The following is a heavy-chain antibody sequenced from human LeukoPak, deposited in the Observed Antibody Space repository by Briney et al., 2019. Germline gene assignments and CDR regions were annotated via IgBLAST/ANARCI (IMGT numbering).Heavy chain of an antibody. Sequence: ASVKVSCKASGYTFTSYAMHWVGQAPGQGLEWMGWISAYNGNTNYAQKLQGRVTMTTDTSTSTAYMELRSLRSDDTAVYYCARDVEYFDYWGQGTLVTVSS. D-gene: IGHD5-24*01. V-gene: IGHV1-18*01. CDR2: ISAYNGNT. CDR3: ARDVEYFDY. J-gene: IGHJ4*02. CDR1: GYTFTSYA.